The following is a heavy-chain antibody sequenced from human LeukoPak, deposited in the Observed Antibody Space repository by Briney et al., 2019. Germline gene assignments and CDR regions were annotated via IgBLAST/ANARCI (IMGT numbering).Heavy chain of an antibody. D-gene: IGHD1-1*01. CDR3: ARDVDNWNDEANWFDP. V-gene: IGHV3-74*01. Sequence: TGGSLRLSCAASGFTFSSYWMHWVRQAPGKGPVWVSRINSDGSSTSYADSVKGRFTISRDNAKNTLYLQMNSLRAEDTAVYYCARDVDNWNDEANWFDPWGQGTLVTVSS. J-gene: IGHJ5*02. CDR2: INSDGSST. CDR1: GFTFSSYW.